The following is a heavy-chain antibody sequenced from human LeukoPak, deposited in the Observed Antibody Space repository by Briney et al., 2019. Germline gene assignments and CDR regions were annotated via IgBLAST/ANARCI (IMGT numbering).Heavy chain of an antibody. D-gene: IGHD4-17*01. J-gene: IGHJ3*02. CDR3: AKDRGLRPRGPFDI. CDR2: ISGSGGST. V-gene: IGHV3-23*01. CDR1: GFAFSSYA. Sequence: PGGSLTLSCAASGFAFSSYAMSWVRQAPGKGLEWVSSISGSGGSTYYADSVKGRFTISRDNSKNTLYLQMNSLRAEDTAVYYCAKDRGLRPRGPFDIWGQGTMVTVSS.